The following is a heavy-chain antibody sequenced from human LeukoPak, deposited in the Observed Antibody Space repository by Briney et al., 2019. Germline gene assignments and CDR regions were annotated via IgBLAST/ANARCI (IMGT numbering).Heavy chain of an antibody. CDR1: GFFFSGTW. CDR3: AAEASRDGSIFFVY. V-gene: IGHV3-15*01. Sequence: GGSLRLSCGTSGFFFSGTWMSWVRQAPGKGLEWVGRLKSKSAGGTADYGAPLKGRFTISRDDSKNMLYLQMGSLKTEDTAVYYCAAEASRDGSIFFVYWGQGTLVTVSS. D-gene: IGHD5-24*01. J-gene: IGHJ4*02. CDR2: LKSKSAGGTA.